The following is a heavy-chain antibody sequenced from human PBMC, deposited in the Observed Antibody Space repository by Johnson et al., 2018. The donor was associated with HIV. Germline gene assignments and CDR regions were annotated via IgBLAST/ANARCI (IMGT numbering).Heavy chain of an antibody. V-gene: IGHV3-38-3*01. CDR3: ARGLAVAGTENAFDI. D-gene: IGHD6-19*01. CDR1: GFTVSSNE. CDR2: ISGGST. Sequence: GGVLVQPGGSLRLSCVASGFTVSSNEMSWVRQAPGKGLEWVSSISGGSTYYADSVKGRFTISRDNAKNSLYLQMNSLRAEDTAVYYCARGLAVAGTENAFDIWGQGTMVTVSS. J-gene: IGHJ3*02.